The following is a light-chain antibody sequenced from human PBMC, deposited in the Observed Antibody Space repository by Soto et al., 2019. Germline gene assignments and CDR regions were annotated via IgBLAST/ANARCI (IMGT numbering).Light chain of an antibody. V-gene: IGKV2-30*01. J-gene: IGKJ1*01. CDR2: KVS. Sequence: DVVMTQSPLSLPVTLGQPASISCRSSQSLVYSDGNTYLNWLQQRPGQSPRRLIYKVSNRDSGVPDRFSGSGSGTDFTLKISRVEAEDVGVYYCMQGTYCHRMWTFGQGTKVEIK. CDR1: QSLVYSDGNTY. CDR3: MQGTYCHRMWT.